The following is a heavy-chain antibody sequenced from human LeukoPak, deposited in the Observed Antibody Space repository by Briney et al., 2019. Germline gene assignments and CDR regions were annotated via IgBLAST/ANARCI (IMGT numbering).Heavy chain of an antibody. CDR3: ARGPRRTMVRGVIKNWFDP. CDR1: GGSISSAPYY. J-gene: IGHJ5*02. V-gene: IGHV4-39*01. CDR2: ISYSGSP. D-gene: IGHD3-10*01. Sequence: SETLSLTCTVSGGSISSAPYYWAWIRQPPGKGLEWIGSISYSGSPYYTPSLKSRVTISVDPSKKQFSLKLSSVTAADTAVYYCARGPRRTMVRGVIKNWFDPWGQGTLVTVSS.